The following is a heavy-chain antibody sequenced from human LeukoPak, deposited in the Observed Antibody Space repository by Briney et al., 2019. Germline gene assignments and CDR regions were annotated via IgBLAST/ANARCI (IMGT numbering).Heavy chain of an antibody. D-gene: IGHD4-11*01. CDR1: GGSISSGSYY. J-gene: IGHJ3*01. CDR2: IYTSGST. Sequence: SETLSLTCTVSGGSISSGSYYWSWIRQPAGKGLEWIGRIYTSGSTNYNPSLKSRVTISLGTSKNQFSLKLSSVTAADTAVYYCARDLSSSSNYVDGTFDFWGQGTLVTVSS. CDR3: ARDLSSSSNYVDGTFDF. V-gene: IGHV4-61*02.